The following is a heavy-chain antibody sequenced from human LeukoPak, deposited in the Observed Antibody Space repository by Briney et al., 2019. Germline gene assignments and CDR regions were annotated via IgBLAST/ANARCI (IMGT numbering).Heavy chain of an antibody. J-gene: IGHJ3*02. Sequence: GASVEVSCKASGYTFTSYGISWVRQAPGQGLEWMGWISAYNGNTNYAQKLQGRVTMTTDTSTSAAYMELRSLGSDDTAVYYCARDRGLEYYYDSSGYADAFDIWGQGTMVTVSS. CDR2: ISAYNGNT. CDR3: ARDRGLEYYYDSSGYADAFDI. D-gene: IGHD3-22*01. V-gene: IGHV1-18*01. CDR1: GYTFTSYG.